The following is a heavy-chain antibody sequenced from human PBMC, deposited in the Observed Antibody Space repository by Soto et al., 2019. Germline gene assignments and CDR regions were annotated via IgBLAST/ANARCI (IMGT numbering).Heavy chain of an antibody. Sequence: GGSLRLSCAASGFTFSSYGMHWVRQAPGKGLEWVAVIWYDGSNKYYADSVKGRFTISRDNSQNTLYLQMNSLRAEDTAVYYCANSPNYYDSSGYFPTFDYWGQGTLVTVSS. D-gene: IGHD3-22*01. V-gene: IGHV3-33*06. J-gene: IGHJ4*02. CDR1: GFTFSSYG. CDR2: IWYDGSNK. CDR3: ANSPNYYDSSGYFPTFDY.